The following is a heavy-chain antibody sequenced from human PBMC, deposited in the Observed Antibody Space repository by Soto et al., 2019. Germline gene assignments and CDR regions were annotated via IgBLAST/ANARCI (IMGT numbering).Heavy chain of an antibody. CDR2: TYYRSKWYN. Sequence: QSQTLSLTCAISGDSVSSNSAAWNWIRQSPSRGLEWLGRTYYRSKWYNDYAVSVKSRITINPDTSKNQFSLQLNSVTPEDTAVYYCARDRPLIITGTTGYYYYMDVWGKGTTVTVSS. V-gene: IGHV6-1*01. CDR3: ARDRPLIITGTTGYYYYMDV. CDR1: GDSVSSNSAA. J-gene: IGHJ6*03. D-gene: IGHD1-20*01.